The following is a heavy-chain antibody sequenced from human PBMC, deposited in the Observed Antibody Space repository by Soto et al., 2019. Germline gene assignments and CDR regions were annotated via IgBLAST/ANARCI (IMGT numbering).Heavy chain of an antibody. Sequence: ASVKVSCKASGYTFTGYYMHWVRQAPGQGLEWMGWINPNSGGTNYAQKFQGWVTMTRDTSISTAYMELSRLRSDDTAVYYCARDDYGDYFSTYYYYYYGMDVWGQGTTVTVSS. CDR3: ARDDYGDYFSTYYYYYYGMDV. CDR2: INPNSGGT. D-gene: IGHD4-17*01. J-gene: IGHJ6*02. V-gene: IGHV1-2*04. CDR1: GYTFTGYY.